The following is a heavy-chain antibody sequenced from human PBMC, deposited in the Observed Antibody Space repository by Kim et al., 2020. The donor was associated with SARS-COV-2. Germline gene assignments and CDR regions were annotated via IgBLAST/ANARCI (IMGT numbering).Heavy chain of an antibody. CDR1: GYSFTSYW. Sequence: GESLKISCKGSGYSFTSYWIGWVRQMPGKGLEWMGIIYPGDSDTRYSPSFQGQVTISADKSISTAYLQWTSLKASDTAMYYCARISIWFGELVDAFDIWGQGTMVTVSS. CDR2: IYPGDSDT. J-gene: IGHJ3*02. D-gene: IGHD3-10*01. V-gene: IGHV5-51*01. CDR3: ARISIWFGELVDAFDI.